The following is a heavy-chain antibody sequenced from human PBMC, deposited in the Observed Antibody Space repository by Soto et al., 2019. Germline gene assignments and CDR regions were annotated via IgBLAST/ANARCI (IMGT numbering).Heavy chain of an antibody. Sequence: EVQLLESGGGLIQPGESLRLSCAASGFTFSSYAMNWVRQAPGKGTEWVAAISGRGISINYADSVKGRFTISRDNSKNTLDLQMNSLRTEDTAVYYCAKDLRDIVLMGRFDYWGQGTLVTVSS. CDR3: AKDLRDIVLMGRFDY. D-gene: IGHD2-8*01. CDR1: GFTFSSYA. J-gene: IGHJ4*02. CDR2: ISGRGISI. V-gene: IGHV3-23*01.